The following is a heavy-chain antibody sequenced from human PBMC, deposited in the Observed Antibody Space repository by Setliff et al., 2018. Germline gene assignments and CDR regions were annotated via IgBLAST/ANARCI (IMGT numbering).Heavy chain of an antibody. Sequence: SETLSLTCTVSGGSISSGDYYWSWIRQPPGKGLEWIGYIYYRGTTHYNESLKSRVMISIDTSRNQFSLRLTSVTAADTAMYYCARDEGGFMQLDSWGLGTLVTVSS. D-gene: IGHD3-16*01. CDR2: IYYRGTT. V-gene: IGHV4-61*08. J-gene: IGHJ5*01. CDR1: GGSISSGDYY. CDR3: ARDEGGFMQLDS.